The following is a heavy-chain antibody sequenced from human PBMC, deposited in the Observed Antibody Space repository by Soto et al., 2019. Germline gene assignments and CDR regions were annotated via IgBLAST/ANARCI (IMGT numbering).Heavy chain of an antibody. Sequence: ASVKVSCKASGYTFTSYTMHWVRQATGQRLEWMGWINAGNGNTKYSQMFQGRVTITKDTSATTAYMELSSLRSEDTAVYYCARDSTGYSSSWLYYYYYFMDVWGKGTTVTVSS. V-gene: IGHV1-3*01. CDR1: GYTFTSYT. CDR3: ARDSTGYSSSWLYYYYYFMDV. J-gene: IGHJ6*03. CDR2: INAGNGNT. D-gene: IGHD6-13*01.